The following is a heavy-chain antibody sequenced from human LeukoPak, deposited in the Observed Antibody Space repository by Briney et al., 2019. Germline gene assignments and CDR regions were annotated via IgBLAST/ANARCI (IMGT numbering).Heavy chain of an antibody. J-gene: IGHJ3*02. CDR1: GFTFSSYA. CDR3: AKGKFVRYAFDI. CDR2: ISGSGGST. D-gene: IGHD6-6*01. Sequence: GGSLRLSCAASGFTFSSYAMSWVRQAPGKGLEWVSAISGSGGSTYYADSVEGRFTISRDNSKNTLYLQMNSLRAEDTAVYYCAKGKFVRYAFDIWGQGTMVTVSS. V-gene: IGHV3-23*01.